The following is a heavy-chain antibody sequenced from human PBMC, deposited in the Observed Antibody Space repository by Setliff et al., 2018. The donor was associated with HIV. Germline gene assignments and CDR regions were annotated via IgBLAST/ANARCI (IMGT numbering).Heavy chain of an antibody. CDR2: INHSGDT. Sequence: SETLSLTCAVYGGSFSDYYWNWIRQSPGKGLEWIGEINHSGDTNYNPSLKSRATMSLDTSKNQFSLKLNSVTAADTAMYYCARDPTTGVDYWGQGTLVTVSS. CDR3: ARDPTTGVDY. V-gene: IGHV4-34*01. D-gene: IGHD4-4*01. J-gene: IGHJ4*02. CDR1: GGSFSDYY.